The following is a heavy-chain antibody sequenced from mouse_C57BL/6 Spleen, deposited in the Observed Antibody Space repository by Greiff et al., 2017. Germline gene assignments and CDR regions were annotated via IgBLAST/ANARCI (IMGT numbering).Heavy chain of an antibody. CDR2: IYPGDGDT. J-gene: IGHJ4*01. D-gene: IGHD2-1*01. CDR1: GYAFSSYW. V-gene: IGHV1-80*01. Sequence: QVQLQQSGAELVKPGASVKISCKASGYAFSSYWMTWVKQRPGKGLEWIGQIYPGDGDTNYNGKFKGKATLTADNSSSTAYMQLSSLTSEDSAVYFCARSIYYGNTHAMDYWGQGTSVTVSS. CDR3: ARSIYYGNTHAMDY.